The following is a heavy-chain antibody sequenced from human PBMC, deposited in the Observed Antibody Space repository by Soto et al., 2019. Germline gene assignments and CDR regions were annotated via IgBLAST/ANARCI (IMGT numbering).Heavy chain of an antibody. Sequence: ASVKVSCKASGYTFTGYYMHWVRQAPGQGLEWMGWINPNSGGTNYAQKFQGWVTMTRDTSISTAYMELSRLRSDDTAVYYCARDKGGAVAGSFDYWGQGTLVTVSS. CDR3: ARDKGGAVAGSFDY. CDR1: GYTFTGYY. J-gene: IGHJ4*02. V-gene: IGHV1-2*04. D-gene: IGHD6-19*01. CDR2: INPNSGGT.